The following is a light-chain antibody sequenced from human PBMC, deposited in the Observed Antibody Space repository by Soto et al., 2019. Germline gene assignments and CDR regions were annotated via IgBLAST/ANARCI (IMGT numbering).Light chain of an antibody. CDR1: SGHSSDA. CDR2: VNNDGSH. CDR3: QTWDSAIQV. V-gene: IGLV4-69*01. J-gene: IGLJ2*01. Sequence: QLVLTQSPSASASLGASVKLTCTLTSGHSSDAIAWHRQQPDKGPRFLMKVNNDGSHSKGDGIPDRFSGSSSGAERSLTISSLQSEDEADYYCQTWDSAIQVFGGGTKVTV.